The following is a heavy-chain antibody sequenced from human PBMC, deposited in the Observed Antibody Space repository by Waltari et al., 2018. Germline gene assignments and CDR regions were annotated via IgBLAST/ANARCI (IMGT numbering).Heavy chain of an antibody. CDR2: IYYSGST. J-gene: IGHJ2*01. CDR1: GGSISSSSYY. V-gene: IGHV4-39*01. D-gene: IGHD2-8*01. CDR3: ARHPAMTIMLWYFDL. Sequence: QLQLQESGPGLVKPSETLSLTCTVPGGSISSSSYYWGWRRQPPGKGLEWIGSIYYSGSTYYNPSLKSRVTISVDTSKNQFSLKLSSVTAADTAVYYCARHPAMTIMLWYFDLWGRGTLVTVSS.